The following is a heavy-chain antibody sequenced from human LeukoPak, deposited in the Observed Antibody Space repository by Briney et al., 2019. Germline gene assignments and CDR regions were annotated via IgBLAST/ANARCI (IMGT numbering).Heavy chain of an antibody. D-gene: IGHD4-23*01. CDR3: AADGGGDYYYYGMDV. J-gene: IGHJ6*02. Sequence: ASVKVSCKASGFTFTSPAVQWVRQARGQRLEWIGWIVVGSGNTNYAQKFQERVTITRDMSTSTAYMELSSLRSEDTAVYYCAADGGGDYYYYGMDVWGQGTTVTVSS. V-gene: IGHV1-58*01. CDR2: IVVGSGNT. CDR1: GFTFTSPA.